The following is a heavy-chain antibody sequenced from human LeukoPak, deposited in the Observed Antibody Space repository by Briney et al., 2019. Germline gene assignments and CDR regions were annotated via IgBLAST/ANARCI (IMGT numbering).Heavy chain of an antibody. CDR3: ARDYCTRGGDCYKEDLFDP. CDR1: GYTFAIYG. D-gene: IGHD2-21*02. Sequence: ASVKVSCKASGYTFAIYGISWVRQAPGQGLEWMAWISPYEGDTNYAQNFEGRVTMTTETSTSTAYMELRGLRSDDTAIYYCARDYCTRGGDCYKEDLFDPWGGGTLVTVSS. CDR2: ISPYEGDT. V-gene: IGHV1-18*01. J-gene: IGHJ5*02.